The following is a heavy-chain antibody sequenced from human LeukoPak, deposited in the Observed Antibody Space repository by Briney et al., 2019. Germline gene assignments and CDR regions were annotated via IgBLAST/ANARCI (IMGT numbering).Heavy chain of an antibody. J-gene: IGHJ6*03. CDR3: ARLGYYYYYYYMDV. Sequence: SETLSLTCTVSGGSISSYYWSWIRQPPGKGLEWIGYIYYSGSTNYNPSLKSRVTISVDTSKNQFSLKLSSVTAADTAVYYCARLGYYYYYYYMDVWGKGTTVTISS. D-gene: IGHD7-27*01. CDR2: IYYSGST. V-gene: IGHV4-59*12. CDR1: GGSISSYY.